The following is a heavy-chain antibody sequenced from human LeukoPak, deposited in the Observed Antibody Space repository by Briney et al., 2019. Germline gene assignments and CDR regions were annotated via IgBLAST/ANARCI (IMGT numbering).Heavy chain of an antibody. D-gene: IGHD3-3*01. CDR3: KGRFTISRDNSKNTLYLQMNSLRAEYTAVYYCAGPIFGVVMNPFDY. V-gene: IGHV3-23*01. CDR1: GFTFSSHA. CDR2: ISGSGGST. Sequence: GGSLRLSCAASGFTFSSHAMSWVRQAPGKGLEWVSAISGSGGSTYYADSVKGRFTISRDNSKNTVHLQMNTLRAEDTEADSRKGRFTISRDNSKNTLYLQMNSLRAEYTAVYYCAGPIFGVVMNPFDYWGQGTLVTVSS. J-gene: IGHJ4*02.